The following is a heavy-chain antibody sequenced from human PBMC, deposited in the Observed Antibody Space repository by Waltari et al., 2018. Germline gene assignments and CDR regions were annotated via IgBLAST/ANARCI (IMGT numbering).Heavy chain of an antibody. CDR2: ISGSRDTI. CDR3: ARGGWFGEPHSSSFDY. D-gene: IGHD3-10*01. Sequence: QVQLVESGGGLVKPGGSLRLSCAASGFTFSDYYMSWIRQAPGKGLEGVSYISGSRDTIYYAESLKGRFTISRDNAKNSLYLQMNSLSIEDAAVYYCARGGWFGEPHSSSFDYWGQGTLVTVSS. J-gene: IGHJ4*02. V-gene: IGHV3-11*01. CDR1: GFTFSDYY.